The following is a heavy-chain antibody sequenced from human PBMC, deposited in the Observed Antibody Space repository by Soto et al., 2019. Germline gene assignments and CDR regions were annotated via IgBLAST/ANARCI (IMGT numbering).Heavy chain of an antibody. CDR2: ISAYNGNT. Sequence: QVQLVQSGAEVKKPGASVKVSCKASGYTFTSYGISWVRQAPGHGLEWMGWISAYNGNTNYAQKLQGRVTMTTDTSTSTADMELRSLRSDDTAVYYCARSRGGSYNGGLFDYWGQGTLVTVSS. CDR1: GYTFTSYG. J-gene: IGHJ4*02. V-gene: IGHV1-18*04. CDR3: ARSRGGSYNGGLFDY. D-gene: IGHD1-26*01.